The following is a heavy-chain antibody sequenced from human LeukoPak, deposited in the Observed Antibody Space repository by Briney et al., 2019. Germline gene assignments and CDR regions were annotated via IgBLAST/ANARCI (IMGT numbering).Heavy chain of an antibody. V-gene: IGHV3-53*01. Sequence: GGSLRLPCAASGFTVSSNYMSWVRQAPGKGLEWVSVIYSGGSTYYADSVKGRFTISRDNSKNTLYIEMNSLRAEDTAVYYCARHSRGYGTDNFDYWGQGTLVTVSS. CDR1: GFTVSSNY. D-gene: IGHD5-12*01. CDR3: ARHSRGYGTDNFDY. CDR2: IYSGGST. J-gene: IGHJ4*02.